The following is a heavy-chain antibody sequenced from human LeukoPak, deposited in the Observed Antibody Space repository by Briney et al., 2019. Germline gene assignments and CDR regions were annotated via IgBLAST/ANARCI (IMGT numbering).Heavy chain of an antibody. CDR1: GYTFTSYG. J-gene: IGHJ4*02. CDR2: ISAYNGNT. V-gene: IGHV1-18*01. D-gene: IGHD6-19*01. CDR3: ARDPVSVAGTFPGVDY. Sequence: GASVKVSCTASGYTFTSYGISWVRQAPGQGLEWMGWISAYNGNTNYAQKLQGRVTMTTDTSTSTAYMELRSLRSDDTAVYYCARDPVSVAGTFPGVDYWGQGTLVTVSS.